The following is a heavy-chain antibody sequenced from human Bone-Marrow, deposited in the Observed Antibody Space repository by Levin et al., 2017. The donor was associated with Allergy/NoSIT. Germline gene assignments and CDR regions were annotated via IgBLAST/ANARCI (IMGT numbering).Heavy chain of an antibody. Sequence: GESLKISCAASGFIFSKDWMTWVRQAPGKGLEWVGRIKSRADGGTTDYAAPVKGRFTISRDDSKNTLYLQMNSLITEDTAVYSCAAFNSKDAFYIWGQGTLVTVSS. CDR2: IKSRADGGTT. D-gene: IGHD1-1*01. J-gene: IGHJ3*02. CDR3: AAFNSKDAFYI. V-gene: IGHV3-15*01. CDR1: GFIFSKDW.